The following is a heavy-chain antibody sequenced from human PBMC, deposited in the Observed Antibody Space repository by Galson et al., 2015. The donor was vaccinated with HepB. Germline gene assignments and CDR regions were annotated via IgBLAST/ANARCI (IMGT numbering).Heavy chain of an antibody. CDR2: ISAYNGNT. J-gene: IGHJ4*02. V-gene: IGHV1-18*04. CDR1: GYTFTSYG. D-gene: IGHD6-13*01. Sequence: SVKVSCKASGYTFTSYGISWVRQAPGQGLEWMGWISAYNGNTNYAQKLQGRVTMTTDTSTSTAYMELRSLRSDDTAVYYCARDTEGIAAAGTPDYWGQGTLVIVSS. CDR3: ARDTEGIAAAGTPDY.